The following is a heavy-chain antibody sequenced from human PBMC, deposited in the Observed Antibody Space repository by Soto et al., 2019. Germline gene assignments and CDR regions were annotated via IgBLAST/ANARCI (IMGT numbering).Heavy chain of an antibody. D-gene: IGHD4-4*01. V-gene: IGHV3-15*01. Sequence: PGGSLGLSCAASGFTFSNAWMSWVRQAPGKGLEWVGRIKSKTDGGTTDYAAPVKGRFTISRDVSKNTLYLQMNSLKTEDTAVYHCTTYSNYVHYYYYYMDVWGKGTTVTVSS. CDR3: TTYSNYVHYYYYYMDV. CDR1: GFTFSNAW. CDR2: IKSKTDGGTT. J-gene: IGHJ6*03.